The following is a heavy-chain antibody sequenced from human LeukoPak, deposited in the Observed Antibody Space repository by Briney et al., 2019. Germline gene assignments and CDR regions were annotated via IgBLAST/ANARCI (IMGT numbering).Heavy chain of an antibody. D-gene: IGHD6-19*01. CDR3: AKDTAGKRVAGTVDFDY. V-gene: IGHV3-30*02. Sequence: PGGSLRLSCAASGFSFNDYGMHWVRQAPGKGLEWVAFIRYDGNNQYYADSVKGRFTISRDNSKNTLYLQMNSLRAEDTAVYYCAKDTAGKRVAGTVDFDYWGQGTLVTVSS. CDR2: IRYDGNNQ. J-gene: IGHJ4*02. CDR1: GFSFNDYG.